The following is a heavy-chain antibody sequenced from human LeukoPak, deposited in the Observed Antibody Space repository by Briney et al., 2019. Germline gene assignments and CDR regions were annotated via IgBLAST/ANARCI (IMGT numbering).Heavy chain of an antibody. CDR2: FDPEDGET. J-gene: IGHJ4*02. Sequence: GASVKVSCKVSGYTLTELSMHWVRQAPGKGLEWMGGFDPEDGETIYAQKFQGRVTMTEDTSTDTAYMELSSLRSEDTAVYHCATGVAAYYYFDYWGQGTLVTVSS. D-gene: IGHD6-13*01. CDR3: ATGVAAYYYFDY. CDR1: GYTLTELS. V-gene: IGHV1-24*01.